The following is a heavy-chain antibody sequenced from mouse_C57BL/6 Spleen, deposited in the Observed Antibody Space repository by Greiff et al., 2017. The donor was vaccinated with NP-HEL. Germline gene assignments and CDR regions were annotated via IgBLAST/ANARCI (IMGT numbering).Heavy chain of an antibody. CDR3: TTPTIRYYFDY. CDR1: GFNIKDDY. Sequence: VQLQQSGAELVRPGASVKLSCTASGFNIKDDYMHWVKQRPEQGLEWIGWIDPENGDTESASKFQGKATITADTSSNTAYLQLSSLTSEDTAVYYCTTPTIRYYFDYWGQGTTLTVSS. V-gene: IGHV14-4*01. J-gene: IGHJ2*01. CDR2: IDPENGDT.